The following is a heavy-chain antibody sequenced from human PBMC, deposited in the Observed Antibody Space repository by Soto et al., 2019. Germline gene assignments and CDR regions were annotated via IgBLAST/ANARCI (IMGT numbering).Heavy chain of an antibody. CDR2: IKPTGGST. V-gene: IGHV1-46*01. D-gene: IGHD3-10*01. Sequence: ASVKVSCKASGYTFTSYYMHWVRQAPGQGLEWMGMIKPTGGSTSYAQKFQGRVTMTRDTSTSTVYMELSSLTSEDTAVYYCARTFGDGLPSDYWGQGTRVTVSS. CDR3: ARTFGDGLPSDY. J-gene: IGHJ4*02. CDR1: GYTFTSYY.